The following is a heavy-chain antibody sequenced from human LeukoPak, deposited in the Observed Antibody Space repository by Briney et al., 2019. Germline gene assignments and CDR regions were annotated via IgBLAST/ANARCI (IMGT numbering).Heavy chain of an antibody. CDR2: INHSGST. CDR3: ARIGRRYFDL. V-gene: IGHV4-34*01. Sequence: SETLSLTCAVYGGSFSGYYWSWIRQPPGKGLEWIGEINHSGSTNYNPSLKSRVTVSVDTSKNQFSLKLSSVTAADTAVYYCARIGRRYFDLWGRGTLVTVSS. CDR1: GGSFSGYY. J-gene: IGHJ2*01. D-gene: IGHD1-26*01.